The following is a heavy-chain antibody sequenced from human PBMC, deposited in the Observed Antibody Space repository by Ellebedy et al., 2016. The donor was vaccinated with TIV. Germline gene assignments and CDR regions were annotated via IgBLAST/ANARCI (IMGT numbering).Heavy chain of an antibody. CDR1: GFTFSNYW. CDR2: IKQDGSET. J-gene: IGHJ4*02. V-gene: IGHV3-7*04. Sequence: GESLKISCAASGFTFSNYWMSWVRQAPGKGLEWVANIKQDGSETYYADSVKGRFTISRDNSKNTLYLQMSSLRPEDTAVYYCVKEYGPPSLFDYWGQGTLVTVSS. D-gene: IGHD3-10*01. CDR3: VKEYGPPSLFDY.